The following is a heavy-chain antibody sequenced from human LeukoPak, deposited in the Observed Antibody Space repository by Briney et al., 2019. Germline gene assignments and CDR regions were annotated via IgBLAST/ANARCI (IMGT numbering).Heavy chain of an antibody. J-gene: IGHJ5*02. CDR3: AREKWWGFDP. Sequence: SETLSLTCTVSGGAISSSSYYWGWIRQPPGKGLEWIGSIYYSGSTYYNPSLKSRVTISVDTSKNQFSLKLSSVTAADTAVYYCAREKWWGFDPWGQGTLVTVSS. CDR1: GGAISSSSYY. CDR2: IYYSGST. V-gene: IGHV4-39*07. D-gene: IGHD2-8*01.